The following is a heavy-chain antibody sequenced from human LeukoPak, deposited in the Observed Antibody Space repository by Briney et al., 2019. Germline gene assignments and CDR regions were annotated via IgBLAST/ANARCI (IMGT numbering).Heavy chain of an antibody. CDR2: IYSGGST. Sequence: PGGSLRLSCAASGVTLSSNYMNWVRQAPGKGLEWVSVIYSGGSTYYSDSVRGRFTISRDNSKNTLYLQMTSLKAEDTAVYYCSRDRLYSSSWYHFDYWGQGTLVTVSS. CDR3: SRDRLYSSSWYHFDY. CDR1: GVTLSSNY. D-gene: IGHD6-13*01. J-gene: IGHJ4*02. V-gene: IGHV3-53*01.